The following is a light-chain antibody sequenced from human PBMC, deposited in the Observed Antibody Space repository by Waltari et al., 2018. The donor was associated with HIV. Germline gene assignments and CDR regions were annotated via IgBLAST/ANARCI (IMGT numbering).Light chain of an antibody. Sequence: DIQLIQSPTFLSASVGDRVTFTCRASQGISSYLAWYQQKSGKAPKLLIYAASTLQYGVPSRFSGSGSGTEFTLTISSLQPEDFATYYCQHLNNYFPITFGQGTRLEIK. CDR2: AAS. CDR3: QHLNNYFPIT. CDR1: QGISSY. J-gene: IGKJ5*01. V-gene: IGKV1-9*01.